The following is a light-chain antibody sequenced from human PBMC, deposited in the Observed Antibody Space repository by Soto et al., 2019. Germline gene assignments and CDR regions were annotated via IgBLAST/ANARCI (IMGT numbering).Light chain of an antibody. CDR1: QSISTW. CDR2: DAS. V-gene: IGKV1-5*01. Sequence: DIQITQSPSTLSASVGDRVTITCRASQSISTWLAWYQQKPGKAPNLLIYDASNLESGVPSRFSGSGSGTEFPLTISSLQPDDLATYYCQQYNSYPLTFGGGTKVDIK. CDR3: QQYNSYPLT. J-gene: IGKJ4*01.